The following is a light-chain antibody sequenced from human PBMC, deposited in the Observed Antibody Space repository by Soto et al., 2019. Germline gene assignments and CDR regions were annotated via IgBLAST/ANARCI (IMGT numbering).Light chain of an antibody. CDR2: ESS. V-gene: IGKV3-11*01. J-gene: IGKJ5*01. CDR3: QQSGRSVT. Sequence: EVVLSQSPATLSLSPGERATLSCRASQNVANYLDWYQQKPGQAPRLLIYESSTRATGIAARFSGSGSGTDFTLNINRLETDDFAVYSCQQSGRSVTFGQRTRLEI. CDR1: QNVANY.